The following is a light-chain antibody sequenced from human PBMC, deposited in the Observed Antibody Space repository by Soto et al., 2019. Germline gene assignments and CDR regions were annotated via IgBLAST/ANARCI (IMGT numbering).Light chain of an antibody. J-gene: IGKJ1*01. CDR3: HHYNSYSEA. CDR1: QTISSW. CDR2: KAS. Sequence: IHRTRSPSTLSGSVGDRVTITCRASQTISSWLAWYQQKPGKAPKLLIYKASTLKSGVPSRFSGSGSGTEFTLTISSLQPDDFATYYCHHYNSYSEAFGQGTKVDIK. V-gene: IGKV1-5*03.